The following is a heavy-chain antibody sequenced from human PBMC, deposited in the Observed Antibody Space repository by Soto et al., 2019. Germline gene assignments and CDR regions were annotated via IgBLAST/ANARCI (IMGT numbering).Heavy chain of an antibody. J-gene: IGHJ5*02. V-gene: IGHV1-69*08. CDR3: ARDMIAAAGTGWFDP. CDR1: GGTFSSYT. Sequence: QVQLVQSGAEVKKPGSSVKVSCKASGGTFSSYTISWVRQAPGQGLEWMGRIIPILGIANYAQKFQGRVTITADKSTSTADMELSSRGSEDTAVYYCARDMIAAAGTGWFDPWGQGTLVTVSS. D-gene: IGHD6-13*01. CDR2: IIPILGIA.